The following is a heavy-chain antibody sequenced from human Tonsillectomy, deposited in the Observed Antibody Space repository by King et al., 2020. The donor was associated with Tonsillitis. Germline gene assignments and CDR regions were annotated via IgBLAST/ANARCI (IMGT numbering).Heavy chain of an antibody. CDR1: GFTVSSNY. V-gene: IGHV3-66*01. CDR2: IYSGGST. D-gene: IGHD3-22*01. Sequence: ESQLVQSGGGLVQPGGSLGLSCAASGFTVSSNYMIWVRQAPGKGLAWVSVIYSGGSTYYADSVKGRYTISRDNSKNTLYLHMNSLRVRDTAVDYCARVKQSHSGYYFDYWGQGTLVTVSS. J-gene: IGHJ4*02. CDR3: ARVKQSHSGYYFDY.